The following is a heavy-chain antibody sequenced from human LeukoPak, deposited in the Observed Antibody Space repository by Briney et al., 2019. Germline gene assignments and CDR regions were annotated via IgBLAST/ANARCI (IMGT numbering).Heavy chain of an antibody. Sequence: KPGGSLRLSCSASGLKFSDAWLTWVRQAPGKGPEWVGRIKNKAVGETTDYAAAVKGRFTISRDDSEDTLYLQMNNLMAEDTAIYYCATLRGWFDPWGQGTLVIVSS. J-gene: IGHJ5*02. CDR3: ATLRGWFDP. V-gene: IGHV3-15*05. D-gene: IGHD3-16*01. CDR2: IKNKAVGETT. CDR1: GLKFSDAW.